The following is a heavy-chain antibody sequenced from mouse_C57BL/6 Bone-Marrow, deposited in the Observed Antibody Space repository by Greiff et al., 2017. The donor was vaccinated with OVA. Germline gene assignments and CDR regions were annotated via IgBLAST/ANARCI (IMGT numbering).Heavy chain of an antibody. J-gene: IGHJ3*01. CDR3: ARDMALNWED. CDR2: ISYDGSN. D-gene: IGHD4-1*02. CDR1: GYSITSGYY. V-gene: IGHV3-6*01. Sequence: EVQVVESGPGLVKPSQSLSLTCSVTGYSITSGYYWNWIRQFPGNKLEWMGYISYDGSNNYNPSLKNRISITRDTSKNQFFLKLNSVTTEDTATYYCARDMALNWEDWGQGTLVTVSA.